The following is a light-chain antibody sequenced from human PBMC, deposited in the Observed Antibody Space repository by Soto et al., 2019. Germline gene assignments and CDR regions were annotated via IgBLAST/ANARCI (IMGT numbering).Light chain of an antibody. CDR3: SSYTSSSTL. CDR1: SSDVGGYNY. V-gene: IGLV2-14*01. J-gene: IGLJ1*01. Sequence: QSALTQPASVSGSPGQSITISCTGTSSDVGGYNYVSWYQQHPGKAPKLMISAVTDRPSGVSSRFSGSKSGNTASLTISGLQAEDEADYYCSSYTSSSTLFGTGTKLTVL. CDR2: AVT.